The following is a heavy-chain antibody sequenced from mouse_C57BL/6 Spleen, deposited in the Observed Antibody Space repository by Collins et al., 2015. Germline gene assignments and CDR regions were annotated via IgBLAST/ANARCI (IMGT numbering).Heavy chain of an antibody. D-gene: IGHD1-1*01. CDR1: GFTFSDYG. CDR2: INSGSSTI. CDR3: TRGLYGAFDF. J-gene: IGHJ2*01. V-gene: IGHV5-17*01. Sequence: EVQLVEVWGGLVKPXGSLKLSCAASGFTFSDYGMHWVRQAPEKGLEWIAYINSGSSTIYYADTVKGRFTISRDNAKSTLFLQMTSLRSEDTAMYFCTRGLYGAFDFWGQGTTLTVSS.